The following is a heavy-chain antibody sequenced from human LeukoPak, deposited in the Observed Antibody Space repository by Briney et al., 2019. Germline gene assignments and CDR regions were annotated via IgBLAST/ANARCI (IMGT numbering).Heavy chain of an antibody. CDR3: ARGGKQTYYDFWSGLFGYMDV. CDR2: IYHSGST. D-gene: IGHD3-3*01. Sequence: TLSLTCSVSGGSISSGGYYWSWIRQPPGKGLEWIGYIYHSGSTYYNPSLKSRVTISVDRSKNQFSLKLSSVTAADTAVYYCARGGKQTYYDFWSGLFGYMDVWGKGTTVTVSS. J-gene: IGHJ6*03. V-gene: IGHV4-30-2*01. CDR1: GGSISSGGYY.